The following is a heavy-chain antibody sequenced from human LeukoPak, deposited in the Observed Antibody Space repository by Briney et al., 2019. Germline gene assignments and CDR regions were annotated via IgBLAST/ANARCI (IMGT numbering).Heavy chain of an antibody. D-gene: IGHD5-12*01. CDR3: ASGAPKWLRPQGPGVYFHY. V-gene: IGHV3-30*04. CDR2: ISYDGSNK. Sequence: GGSLRLSCAASGFTFSSYAMHWVRQAPGKGLEWVAVISYDGSNKYYADSVKGRFTISRDNSKNTLYLQMNSLRAEDTAVYYCASGAPKWLRPQGPGVYFHYWGQGTLVTVSS. CDR1: GFTFSSYA. J-gene: IGHJ4*02.